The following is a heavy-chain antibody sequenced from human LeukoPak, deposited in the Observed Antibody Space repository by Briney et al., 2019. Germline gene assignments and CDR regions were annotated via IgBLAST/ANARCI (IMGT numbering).Heavy chain of an antibody. CDR1: GGSISSGDYY. CDR3: ARVVPAAMIFGY. J-gene: IGHJ4*02. D-gene: IGHD2-2*01. Sequence: SETLSLTCTVSGGSISSGDYYWGWIRQHPGKGLEWIGYIYYSGSTYYNPSLKSRVTISVDTSKNQFSLKLSSVTAADTAVYYCARVVPAAMIFGYWGQGTLVTVSS. V-gene: IGHV4-30-4*08. CDR2: IYYSGST.